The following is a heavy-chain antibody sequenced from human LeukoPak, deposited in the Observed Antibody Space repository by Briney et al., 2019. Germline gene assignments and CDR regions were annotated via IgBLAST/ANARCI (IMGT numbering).Heavy chain of an antibody. J-gene: IGHJ4*02. V-gene: IGHV3-33*08. CDR2: IWHSGSNK. D-gene: IGHD2-15*01. Sequence: GGSLRLSCAASGFTFSSSSMNWVRQAPGKGLEWVAVIWHSGSNKYYADSVRGRFTISRDNSKNTLYLQMDSLRAEDTAVYYCARGQYCSGGSCYLNLDYWGQGSLVTVSS. CDR3: ARGQYCSGGSCYLNLDY. CDR1: GFTFSSSS.